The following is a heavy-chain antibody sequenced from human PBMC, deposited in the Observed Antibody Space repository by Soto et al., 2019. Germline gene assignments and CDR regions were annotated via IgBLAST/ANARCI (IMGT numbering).Heavy chain of an antibody. CDR2: IYYSGST. V-gene: IGHV4-31*03. CDR1: GGSISSGGYY. CDR3: ARGVRYDYIWGSYYFDY. D-gene: IGHD3-16*01. Sequence: QVQLQESGPGLVKPSQTLSLTCTVSGGSISSGGYYWSWIRQHPGKGLEWIGYIYYSGSTYYNPSLKSRVTISVDTSKNQFSLKLRSVTAADTAVYYCARGVRYDYIWGSYYFDYWGQGTLVTVSS. J-gene: IGHJ4*02.